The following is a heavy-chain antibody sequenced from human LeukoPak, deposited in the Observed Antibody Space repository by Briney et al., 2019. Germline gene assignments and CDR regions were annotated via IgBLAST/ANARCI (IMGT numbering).Heavy chain of an antibody. V-gene: IGHV4-59*12. J-gene: IGHJ4*02. CDR2: VYYTGST. CDR1: GGSISSYY. D-gene: IGHD3-22*01. CDR3: ARETDYYDPDLDY. Sequence: PSETLSLTCTDSGGSISSYYWSWIRQPPGKGLEWIGSVYYTGSTYSNPSLQSRITMSVDTSKNQFSLKLSSVTAADTAVYYCARETDYYDPDLDYWGQGTLVTVSS.